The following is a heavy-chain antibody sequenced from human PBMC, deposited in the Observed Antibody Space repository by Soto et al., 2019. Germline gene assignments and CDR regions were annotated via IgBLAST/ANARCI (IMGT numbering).Heavy chain of an antibody. J-gene: IGHJ6*02. V-gene: IGHV4-31*03. D-gene: IGHD3-3*01. CDR2: IYYSGST. Sequence: SETLSLTCTVSCGSISSGGYYWSWIRQHPGKGLEWIGYIYYSGSTYYNPSLKGRVTISVDTSKNQFSLKLSSVTAADTAVYYCARGSFTIFGVVQKYGMDVWGQGTTVT. CDR1: CGSISSGGYY. CDR3: ARGSFTIFGVVQKYGMDV.